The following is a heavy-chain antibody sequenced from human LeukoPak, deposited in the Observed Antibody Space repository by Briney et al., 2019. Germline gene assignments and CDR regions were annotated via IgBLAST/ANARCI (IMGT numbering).Heavy chain of an antibody. CDR3: ASVDSGSYSYDY. V-gene: IGHV3-7*01. J-gene: IGHJ4*02. CDR2: IKQDGSEK. Sequence: GGSLRLSCAASGFTFSSYWMSWVRQAPGKGLEWVANIKQDGSEKYYVDSVKGRFTISRDNAKNSLYLQLNSLRAEDTAVYYCASVDSGSYSYDYWGQGTLVTVSS. CDR1: GFTFSSYW. D-gene: IGHD1-26*01.